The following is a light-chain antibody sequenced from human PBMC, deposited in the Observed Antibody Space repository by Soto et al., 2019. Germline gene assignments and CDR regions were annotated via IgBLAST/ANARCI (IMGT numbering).Light chain of an antibody. CDR3: QQRHMWPIT. Sequence: EIVMTQSPATLSVSPGERSTLSCMALESVSSNLAWYQQKPGQAPRLLIYGASTRATGIPPRFSGSGSGTDFTLTISSLEPEDSAVYYCQQRHMWPITFGQGTRLEIK. V-gene: IGKV3D-15*01. CDR1: ESVSSN. CDR2: GAS. J-gene: IGKJ5*01.